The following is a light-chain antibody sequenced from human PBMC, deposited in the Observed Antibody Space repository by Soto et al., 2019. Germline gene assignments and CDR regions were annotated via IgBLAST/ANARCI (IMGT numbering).Light chain of an antibody. V-gene: IGKV1-5*03. CDR2: KAS. CDR3: PQSNSPSSYT. Sequence: DIQMTQSPSTLSASVGDRVTITCRASQSINTWLAWYQQKPGKAPKLLIYKASSLGSGVPSRFSGSGSGTDFTLTISSLHPHDFAIYYCPQSNSPSSYTFGQGTNLEIK. J-gene: IGKJ2*01. CDR1: QSINTW.